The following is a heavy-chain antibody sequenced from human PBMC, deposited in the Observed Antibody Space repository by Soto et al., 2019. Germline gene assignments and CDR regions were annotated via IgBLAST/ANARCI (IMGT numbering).Heavy chain of an antibody. J-gene: IGHJ5*02. CDR3: ARQGYGDYLVCNWFDP. CDR1: DDSISDSRYY. V-gene: IGHV4-39*01. CDR2: ISHDGHA. Sequence: AETLSLTCSVLDDSISDSRYYLGWIRQSPEKGLEWIGSISHDGHAYYNPPLKSRVTLFADTSRNQFSLKMKSVTVADTALYFCARQGYGDYLVCNWFDPWGQGSPVTVSS. D-gene: IGHD4-17*01.